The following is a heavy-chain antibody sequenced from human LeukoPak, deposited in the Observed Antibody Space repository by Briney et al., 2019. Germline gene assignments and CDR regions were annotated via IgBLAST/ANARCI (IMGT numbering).Heavy chain of an antibody. D-gene: IGHD2-2*01. Sequence: PSETLSLTCTVSGGSISSCYWSWIRQPPGKGLEWIGYIYYSGSTNYNPSLKSRVTISVDTSKHQFSLKLSSVTAADTAVYYCATTRCSSTSCFYWYFDLWGRGTLVTVSS. V-gene: IGHV4-59*08. CDR3: ATTRCSSTSCFYWYFDL. CDR1: GGSISSCY. CDR2: IYYSGST. J-gene: IGHJ2*01.